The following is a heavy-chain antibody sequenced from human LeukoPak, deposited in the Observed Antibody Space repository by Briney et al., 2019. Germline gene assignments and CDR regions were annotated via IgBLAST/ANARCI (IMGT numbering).Heavy chain of an antibody. CDR2: ISSIGSTI. D-gene: IGHD5-24*01. V-gene: IGHV3-48*03. CDR3: AREMGLVEMSTLIPGGAFDI. CDR1: GFTFSTYE. Sequence: GGSLRLSCAASGFTFSTYEMHWVRQAPGKGLEWLSYISSIGSTIHYADSAKGRFTISRDNAKNSLFLQMNSLRAEDTAVYYCAREMGLVEMSTLIPGGAFDIWGQGTAATVSS. J-gene: IGHJ3*02.